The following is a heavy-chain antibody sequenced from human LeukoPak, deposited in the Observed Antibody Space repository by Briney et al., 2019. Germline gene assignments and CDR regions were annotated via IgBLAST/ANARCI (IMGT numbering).Heavy chain of an antibody. CDR1: GGSISSHY. D-gene: IGHD3-3*01. Sequence: SETLSVACTVSGGSISSHYWSGIRQPPGKGVEWVGYIYYSGSTNYNPSLKSRVTISVDTSKNQFSLKLSSVTAADTAVYYCARVTGGSKARSYYDFWSGYYPYNWFDPWGQGTLVTVSS. CDR3: ARVTGGSKARSYYDFWSGYYPYNWFDP. CDR2: IYYSGST. J-gene: IGHJ5*02. V-gene: IGHV4-59*11.